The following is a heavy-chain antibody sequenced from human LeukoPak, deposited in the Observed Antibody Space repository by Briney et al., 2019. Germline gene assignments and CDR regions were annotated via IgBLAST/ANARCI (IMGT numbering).Heavy chain of an antibody. CDR3: ARQNFEY. CDR2: IKPDGSGK. CDR1: GFTFSSYW. Sequence: PGGSLRLSCAASGFTFSSYWMNWVRQAPGRGLEWVANIKPDGSGKYYVDSVKGRLTISRDNAKNSLYLQMNSLRAEDTAVYYCARQNFEYWAQGTLVTVSS. V-gene: IGHV3-7*04. J-gene: IGHJ4*02.